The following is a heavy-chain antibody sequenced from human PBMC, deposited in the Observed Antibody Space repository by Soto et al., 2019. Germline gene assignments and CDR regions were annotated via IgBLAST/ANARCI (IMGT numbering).Heavy chain of an antibody. V-gene: IGHV4-4*02. CDR2: IFHDGNT. D-gene: IGHD2-8*02. CDR3: ARHEGWTGPDQ. Sequence: ETLCRTGSVSGGSIGSGGWWSWVRQPPGKGLEWIAEIFHDGNTNYSPSLKSRVTISVDKSQNQFSLNVYSVTAADTAVYYCARHEGWTGPDQWGQGTLVTVYS. J-gene: IGHJ5*02. CDR1: GGSIGSGGW.